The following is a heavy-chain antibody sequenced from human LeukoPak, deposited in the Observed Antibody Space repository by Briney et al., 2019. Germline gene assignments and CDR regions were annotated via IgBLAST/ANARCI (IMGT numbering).Heavy chain of an antibody. Sequence: GGSLRLSCAASGFTFSSYWMHWVRQGPGKGLVWVSRINPDGSSASYADSVKGRFTTSRDNAKNTLYLQMNSLRAEDTAVYYCYSPEVDYWGQGTLVTVSS. CDR3: YSPEVDY. D-gene: IGHD2-15*01. CDR2: INPDGSSA. V-gene: IGHV3-74*01. CDR1: GFTFSSYW. J-gene: IGHJ4*02.